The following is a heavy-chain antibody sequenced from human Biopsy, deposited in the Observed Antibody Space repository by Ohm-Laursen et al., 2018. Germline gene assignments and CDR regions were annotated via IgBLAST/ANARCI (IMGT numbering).Heavy chain of an antibody. CDR1: GFTFSNSG. CDR3: AKDKGTFNFYYYGMDV. Sequence: SLRLSCAASGFTFSNSGMHWVRQAPGKGLEWVAAISYDGSKTDYGDSVKGRLNISRDNSKNTLDLQMSSLRVENTAVYFCAKDKGTFNFYYYGMDVWGQGTTVTVSS. CDR2: ISYDGSKT. J-gene: IGHJ6*02. D-gene: IGHD2/OR15-2a*01. V-gene: IGHV3-30*18.